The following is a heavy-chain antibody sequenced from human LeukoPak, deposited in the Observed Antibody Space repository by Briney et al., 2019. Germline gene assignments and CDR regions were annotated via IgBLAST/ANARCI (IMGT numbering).Heavy chain of an antibody. Sequence: GGSLRLSCAASGFTFSSYAVSWVRQAPGKGLEWVSAISGSGGSTYYADSVKGRFTISRDNSKNTLYLQMNSLRAEDTAVYYCAKDLRPAELWFGELSFFDYWGQGTLVTVSS. CDR2: ISGSGGST. CDR3: AKDLRPAELWFGELSFFDY. J-gene: IGHJ4*02. V-gene: IGHV3-23*01. CDR1: GFTFSSYA. D-gene: IGHD3-10*01.